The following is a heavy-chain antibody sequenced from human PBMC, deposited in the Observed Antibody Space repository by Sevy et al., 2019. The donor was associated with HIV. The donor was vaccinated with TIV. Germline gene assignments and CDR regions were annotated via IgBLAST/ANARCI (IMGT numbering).Heavy chain of an antibody. J-gene: IGHJ3*02. Sequence: ASVKVSCKASGDTFSTYGLSWVRQAPGQGLEWMGGIIPIFGTPNYAQKFQGRVTITADESASTAYMELSSLRSEDTALYYCAREGGVATTGYHDAFDIWGHGTLVTVSS. V-gene: IGHV1-69*13. D-gene: IGHD1-1*01. CDR1: GDTFSTYG. CDR3: AREGGVATTGYHDAFDI. CDR2: IIPIFGTP.